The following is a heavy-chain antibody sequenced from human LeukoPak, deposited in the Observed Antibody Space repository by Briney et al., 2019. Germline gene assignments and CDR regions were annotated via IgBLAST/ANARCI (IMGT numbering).Heavy chain of an antibody. CDR3: AKDHESDGYPCLDH. V-gene: IGHV3-23*01. J-gene: IGHJ4*02. CDR2: ISASGP. CDR1: GFTFSRLA. Sequence: GGSLRLSCAAPGFTFSRLAMTWVRQAPGKGLEWVSTISASGPYYADAVRGRFTISRDNSRNTLSLQMDSLRAEDTAVYYCAKDHESDGYPCLDHWGLGTLVTVSS. D-gene: IGHD3-22*01.